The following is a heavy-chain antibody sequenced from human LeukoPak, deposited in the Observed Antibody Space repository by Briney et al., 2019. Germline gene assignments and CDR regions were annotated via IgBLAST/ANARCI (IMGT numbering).Heavy chain of an antibody. V-gene: IGHV3-23*01. Sequence: GGSLRLSCAASGFTFSSYAMSWVRQAPGKGLEWVSAISGSGGSTYYADSVKGRFTISRDNSKSTLFLQMNSLRAEDTAIYYCAIHKSPPTVTPGGWYFDLWGRGTLVTVSS. D-gene: IGHD4-17*01. J-gene: IGHJ2*01. CDR3: AIHKSPPTVTPGGWYFDL. CDR1: GFTFSSYA. CDR2: ISGSGGST.